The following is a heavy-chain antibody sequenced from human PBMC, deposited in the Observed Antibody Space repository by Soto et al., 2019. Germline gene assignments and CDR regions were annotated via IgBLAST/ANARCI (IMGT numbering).Heavy chain of an antibody. Sequence: QVQLVQSGAEVKKPGSSVKVSCKASGGTFSSYTISWVRQAPGQGLEWMGRIIPILGIANYAQKFQGRVSITADKSTSTAYMELSSRRSEDTAVYYCARDRNQPPRYYYMDVWGKGTTVTVSS. CDR2: IIPILGIA. D-gene: IGHD2-2*01. CDR3: ARDRNQPPRYYYMDV. CDR1: GGTFSSYT. V-gene: IGHV1-69*08. J-gene: IGHJ6*03.